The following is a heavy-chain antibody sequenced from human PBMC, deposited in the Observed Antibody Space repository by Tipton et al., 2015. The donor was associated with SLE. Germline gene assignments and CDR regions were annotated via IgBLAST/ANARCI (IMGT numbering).Heavy chain of an antibody. D-gene: IGHD3-22*01. CDR1: GGSLSGYY. Sequence: TLSLTCSVSGGSLSGYYWSWIRQSPGKGLECIGQIYHTGYRTYNPSLKSRVTISMDTSKNQFYLKLTSVTAADSAVYYCARDSSGYYWFDPWGQGTLVTVSS. CDR2: IYHTGYR. V-gene: IGHV4-59*01. CDR3: ARDSSGYYWFDP. J-gene: IGHJ5*02.